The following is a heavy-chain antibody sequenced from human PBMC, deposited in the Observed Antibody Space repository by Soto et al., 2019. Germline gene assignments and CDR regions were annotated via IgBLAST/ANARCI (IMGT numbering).Heavy chain of an antibody. Sequence: GGSLRLSCAASGFTFSDYYMSWIRQAPGKGLEWVSYISSSSSYTNYADSVKGRFTISRDNAKNSLYLQMNSLRAEDTAVYYCARKASILWWGHGMDVWGQGTTVTVSS. CDR2: ISSSSSYT. V-gene: IGHV3-11*06. D-gene: IGHD2-21*01. CDR3: ARKASILWWGHGMDV. J-gene: IGHJ6*02. CDR1: GFTFSDYY.